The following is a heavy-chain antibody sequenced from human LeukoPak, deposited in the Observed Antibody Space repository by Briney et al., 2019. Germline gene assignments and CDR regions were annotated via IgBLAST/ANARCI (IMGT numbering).Heavy chain of an antibody. CDR1: GFTVSSNY. CDR2: IYSGGST. V-gene: IGHV3-53*01. D-gene: IGHD6-19*01. Sequence: GGSLRLSCAASGFTVSSNYMSWVRQAPGKGLKWVSVIYSGGSTYYADSVKGRFTISRDNSKNTPYLQMNSLRAEDTAVYYCARVRSGWYRWFDPWGQGTLVTVSS. CDR3: ARVRSGWYRWFDP. J-gene: IGHJ5*02.